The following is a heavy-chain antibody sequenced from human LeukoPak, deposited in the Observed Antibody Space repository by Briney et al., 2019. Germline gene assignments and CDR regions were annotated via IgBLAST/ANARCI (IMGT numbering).Heavy chain of an antibody. CDR1: GGSFSGYY. V-gene: IGHV4-34*01. CDR3: ARDQVVGATWSSYGMDV. Sequence: SETLSLTCAVYGGSFSGYYWSWIRQPPGKGLEWIGEIYHSGSTNYNPSLKSRVTISVDKSKNQFSLKLSSVTAADTAVYYCARDQVVGATWSSYGMDVWGQGTTVTVSS. J-gene: IGHJ6*02. D-gene: IGHD1-26*01. CDR2: IYHSGST.